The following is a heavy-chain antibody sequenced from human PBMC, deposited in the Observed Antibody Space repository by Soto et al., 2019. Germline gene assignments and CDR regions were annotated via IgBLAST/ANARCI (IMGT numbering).Heavy chain of an antibody. CDR1: GFTFSSYA. CDR2: LSGSGDTA. J-gene: IGHJ4*02. Sequence: EVQLLESGGGLVQPGGSLRLSCAASGFTFSSYAMSWVRQAPGKGLEWVSSLSGSGDTAYYADSVKGRFSISRDNSENSLSLQMSSLRAEDTAVYYCAKVKTWTYLDYWGQGTLVTVYS. V-gene: IGHV3-23*01. CDR3: AKVKTWTYLDY. D-gene: IGHD5-12*01.